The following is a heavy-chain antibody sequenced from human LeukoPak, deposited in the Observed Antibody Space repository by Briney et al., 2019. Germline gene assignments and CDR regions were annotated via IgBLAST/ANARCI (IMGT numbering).Heavy chain of an antibody. J-gene: IGHJ4*02. CDR2: ISSSSSYI. Sequence: GGSLRLSCAASGFTFSSYSMNWVRQAPGKGLEWVSSISSSSSYIYYADSVKGRFTISRDNTKNSLYLQMNSLRAEDTAVYYCARVLXSSGWSDYWGQGTLVTVSX. D-gene: IGHD6-19*01. CDR3: ARVLXSSGWSDY. CDR1: GFTFSSYS. V-gene: IGHV3-21*01.